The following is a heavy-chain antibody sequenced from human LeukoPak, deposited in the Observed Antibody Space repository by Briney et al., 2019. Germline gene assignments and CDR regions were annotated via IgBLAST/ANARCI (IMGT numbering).Heavy chain of an antibody. V-gene: IGHV4-34*01. D-gene: IGHD2-15*01. CDR1: GGSFSGYY. CDR2: INHSGST. Sequence: PSETLSLTCAVYGGSFSGYYWSWIRQPPGKGLEWIGEINHSGSTNYNPSLKSRVTISVDTSKNQFSLKLSSVTAADTAVYYYARLAAPRYSPYYYYYMDVWGKGTTVTVSS. CDR3: ARLAAPRYSPYYYYYMDV. J-gene: IGHJ6*03.